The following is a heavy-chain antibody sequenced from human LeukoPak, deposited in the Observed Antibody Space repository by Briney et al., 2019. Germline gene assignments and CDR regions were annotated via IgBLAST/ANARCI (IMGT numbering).Heavy chain of an antibody. V-gene: IGHV1-8*03. D-gene: IGHD6-13*01. CDR3: ARQKAAAGHFDY. J-gene: IGHJ4*02. CDR2: MNPNSGNT. CDR1: GYTFTSYD. Sequence: ASVKVSCKASGYTFTSYDINWVRQATGQGLEWMGWMNPNSGNTGYAQKFQGRVTITRNTSISTAYMELSSLRSEDTAVYYCARQKAAAGHFDYWGQGTLVTVSS.